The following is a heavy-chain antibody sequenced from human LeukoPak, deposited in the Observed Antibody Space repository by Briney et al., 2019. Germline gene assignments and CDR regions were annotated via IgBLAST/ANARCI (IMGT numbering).Heavy chain of an antibody. CDR3: ARDGDGYNYYFDY. J-gene: IGHJ4*02. D-gene: IGHD5-24*01. Sequence: PGGSLRLSCAASGFTFSSYAMHWVRQAPGKGLEWVAVISYDGSNKYYADSVKGRFTISRDNSKNTLYLQMNSLRAEDTAVYYCARDGDGYNYYFDYGGQGTLVTVSS. CDR2: ISYDGSNK. CDR1: GFTFSSYA. V-gene: IGHV3-30*04.